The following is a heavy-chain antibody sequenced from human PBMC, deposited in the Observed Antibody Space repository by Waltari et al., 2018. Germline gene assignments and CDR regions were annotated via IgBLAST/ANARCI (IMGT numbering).Heavy chain of an antibody. CDR1: GGSISSYY. CDR2: IYYSGST. CDR3: ARDERGGYYFDY. J-gene: IGHJ4*02. D-gene: IGHD3-16*01. Sequence: QVQLQESGPGLVKPSETLSLTCTVSGGSISSYYWSWIRQPPGKGLEWIGYIYYSGSTNYNPSLKSRVTISVDTSKNQFSLKLSSVTAADTAVYYCARDERGGYYFDYWGQGTLVTVSS. V-gene: IGHV4-59*01.